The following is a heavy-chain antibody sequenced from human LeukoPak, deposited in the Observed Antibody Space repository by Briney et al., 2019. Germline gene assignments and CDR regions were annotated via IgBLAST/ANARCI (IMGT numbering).Heavy chain of an antibody. Sequence: TLSLTCTVSGYSISSGHYWGWIRQPPGKALEWLARIDWDDDKYYSPSLKNRLTISKDTPKNQVVLTMTNMDPVDTATYYCARTVIRSGDPIFDYWGQGTLVTISS. CDR3: ARTVIRSGDPIFDY. V-gene: IGHV2-70*11. CDR1: GYSISSGHYW. J-gene: IGHJ4*02. CDR2: IDWDDDK. D-gene: IGHD3-16*01.